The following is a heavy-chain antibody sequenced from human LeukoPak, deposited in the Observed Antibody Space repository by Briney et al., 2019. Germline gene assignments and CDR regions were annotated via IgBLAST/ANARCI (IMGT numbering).Heavy chain of an antibody. D-gene: IGHD3-3*01. V-gene: IGHV3-30*18. CDR2: ISYDGSNK. Sequence: PGGSLRLSCAASGFTLSGFSMNWVRQAPGKGLEWVAVISYDGSNKYYADSVKGRFTISRDNSKNTLYLQMNSLRAEDTAVYYCAKVGASEATWGQGTMVTVSS. J-gene: IGHJ3*01. CDR3: AKVGASEAT. CDR1: GFTLSGFS.